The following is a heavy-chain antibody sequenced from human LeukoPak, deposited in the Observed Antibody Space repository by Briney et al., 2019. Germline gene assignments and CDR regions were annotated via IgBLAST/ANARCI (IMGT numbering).Heavy chain of an antibody. Sequence: RGSLRLSCSAAGFTFSSYAMHWVRHAPGKGLEYVSAISSNGGSTYYADSVKGRFTISRDNSKNTLYLQMSSLRAEDTAVYYCVKEAVDILTGSPLYYFDYWGQGTLVTVSS. CDR1: GFTFSSYA. J-gene: IGHJ4*02. CDR3: VKEAVDILTGSPLYYFDY. V-gene: IGHV3-64D*06. CDR2: ISSNGGST. D-gene: IGHD3-9*01.